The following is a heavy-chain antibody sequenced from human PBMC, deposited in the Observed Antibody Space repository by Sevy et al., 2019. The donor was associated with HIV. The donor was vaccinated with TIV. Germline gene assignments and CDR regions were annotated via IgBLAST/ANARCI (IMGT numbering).Heavy chain of an antibody. V-gene: IGHV3-23*01. CDR3: ARMRIGFQGRLDWFDP. Sequence: GGSLRLSCAASGFTFSSFGASWVRQAPGKGLEWVSAISGSGNDTYYADSVKGRFTISRDNSKNTVDLQMNSLRAEDTAVYYCARMRIGFQGRLDWFDPWGQGTLVTVSS. CDR2: ISGSGNDT. J-gene: IGHJ5*02. CDR1: GFTFSSFG. D-gene: IGHD2-15*01.